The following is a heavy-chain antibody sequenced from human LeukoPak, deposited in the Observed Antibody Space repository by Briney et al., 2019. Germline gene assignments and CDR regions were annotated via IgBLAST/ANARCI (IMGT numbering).Heavy chain of an antibody. CDR1: GGSINSRSYY. Sequence: KTSETLSLTCTVSGGSINSRSYYWGWIRQPPGKGLEWIGHIYISGTTDYNPSLKSRATISVDTSSQFSLKSRSVTAADTAVYYCASVIDYYYYMDIWGKGTTVTVSS. CDR3: ASVIDYYYYMDI. CDR2: IYISGTT. V-gene: IGHV4-39*07. J-gene: IGHJ6*03.